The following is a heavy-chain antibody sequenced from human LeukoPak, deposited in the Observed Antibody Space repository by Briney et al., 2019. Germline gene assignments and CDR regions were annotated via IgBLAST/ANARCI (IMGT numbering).Heavy chain of an antibody. D-gene: IGHD5-12*01. CDR1: GFPFISYA. Sequence: GGSLRLSCAASGFPFISYAMSWVRQAPGKGLEWVPSISGSDFSTYYADSVKGRFTISRDNSKNTLYLQMHSLRAEDTALYYCAKEKDNGYDEIYWGQGTLFTVSS. CDR2: ISGSDFST. V-gene: IGHV3-23*01. CDR3: AKEKDNGYDEIY. J-gene: IGHJ4*02.